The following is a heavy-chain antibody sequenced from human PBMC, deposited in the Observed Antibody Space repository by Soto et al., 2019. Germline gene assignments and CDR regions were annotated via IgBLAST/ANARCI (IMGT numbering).Heavy chain of an antibody. CDR2: INHSGSN. D-gene: IGHD3-9*01. V-gene: IGHV4-34*01. CDR1: GGSFSSYY. CDR3: ARGHLRYCDGSNWFDP. J-gene: IGHJ5*02. Sequence: SETLSLTCAVYGGSFSSYYWSWIRQPPGKGLEWIGEINHSGSNNYNPSLKSRVTISVNTSKNQFSLKLSSVTAADTAVYYGARGHLRYCDGSNWFDPWGQGTLVTVSS.